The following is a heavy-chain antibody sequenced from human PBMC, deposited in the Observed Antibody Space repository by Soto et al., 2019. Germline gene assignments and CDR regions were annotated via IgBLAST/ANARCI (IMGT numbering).Heavy chain of an antibody. J-gene: IGHJ6*02. CDR2: ISAYNGNT. V-gene: IGHV1-18*01. Sequence: ASVKVSCKASGYTFTSYGISWVRQAPGQGLEWMGWISAYNGNTNYAQKLQGRVTMTTDTSTSTAYMELRSLRSDDTAVYYCARDALDYDSNYYYGIDVWGQGTTVTVSS. CDR3: ARDALDYDSNYYYGIDV. D-gene: IGHD3-3*01. CDR1: GYTFTSYG.